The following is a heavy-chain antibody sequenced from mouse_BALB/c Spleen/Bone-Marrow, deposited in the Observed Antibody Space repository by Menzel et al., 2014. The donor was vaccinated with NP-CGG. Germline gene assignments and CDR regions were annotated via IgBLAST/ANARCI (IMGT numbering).Heavy chain of an antibody. CDR2: IYPGSGST. D-gene: IGHD2-2*01. Sequence: LQQSGSELVRPGASVKLSCKASGYTFTSCWMHWVKQRPGQGLEWIGNIYPGSGSTNYDEKFKSKATLTVDTSSSTAYMQLSSLTSEDSAVYYCTRSGYDVAYWGQGTLVTVSA. CDR3: TRSGYDVAY. V-gene: IGHV1S22*01. CDR1: GYTFTSCW. J-gene: IGHJ3*01.